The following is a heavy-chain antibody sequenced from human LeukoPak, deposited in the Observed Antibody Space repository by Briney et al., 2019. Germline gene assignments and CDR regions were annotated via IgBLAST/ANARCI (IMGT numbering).Heavy chain of an antibody. CDR1: GFTFSSYA. CDR3: ATEKGDSPDY. V-gene: IGHV3-23*01. Sequence: GGSLRLSCAASGFTFSSYAMALVRQAPGKGLEWVSGLSGSGGNTFYTGSVKGRFTISRDNPKNTLYLQMSSLRAEDTAVYYCATEKGDSPDYWGQGTLVTVSS. D-gene: IGHD3-16*01. CDR2: LSGSGGNT. J-gene: IGHJ4*02.